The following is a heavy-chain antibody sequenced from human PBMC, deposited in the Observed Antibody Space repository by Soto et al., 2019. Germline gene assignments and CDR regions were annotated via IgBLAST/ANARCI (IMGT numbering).Heavy chain of an antibody. D-gene: IGHD1-26*01. CDR1: GFTFSSYA. CDR2: ISGSGGSR. V-gene: IGHV3-23*01. CDR3: AKIVGATCVFDYDYGRDV. J-gene: IGHJ6*02. Sequence: EVQLLESGGGLVQPGGSLSRSCAASGFTFSSYAMSWVRQAPGKGLEWVSAISGSGGSRYYADSVKGRCTISIDNSKNTLYRLMNRLRAEDTAVYSCAKIVGATCVFDYDYGRDVWGQGTTVTVSS.